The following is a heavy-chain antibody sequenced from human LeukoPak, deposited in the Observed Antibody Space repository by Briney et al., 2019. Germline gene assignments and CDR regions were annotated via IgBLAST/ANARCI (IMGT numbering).Heavy chain of an antibody. CDR1: GYTFTCYH. Sequence: ASVKVSCKASGYTFTCYHMHWVRQAPGQGLEWMGLINLSGGSTTYAQRFQGRVTLTRDTSTSTVYMELSSLRSEDTAVYYCARDYVDDIPMIKDYWGQGTLVTVSP. CDR3: ARDYVDDIPMIKDY. CDR2: INLSGGST. D-gene: IGHD2-8*01. J-gene: IGHJ4*02. V-gene: IGHV1-46*01.